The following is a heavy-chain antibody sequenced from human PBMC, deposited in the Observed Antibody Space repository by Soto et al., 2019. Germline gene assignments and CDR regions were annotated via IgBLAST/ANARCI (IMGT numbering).Heavy chain of an antibody. CDR2: IGSRTSDI. J-gene: IGHJ3*02. Sequence: PGGSLRLSCAASGFTLSRHTMNWVRQAQGKGLEWVSFIGSRTSDIYYADSVKGRFTISRDNAKNSLYLDLTRLRAEDTAVYFCVRDYYDTSGYPNTFDMWGQGTMVTVSS. CDR1: GFTLSRHT. CDR3: VRDYYDTSGYPNTFDM. V-gene: IGHV3-21*01. D-gene: IGHD3-22*01.